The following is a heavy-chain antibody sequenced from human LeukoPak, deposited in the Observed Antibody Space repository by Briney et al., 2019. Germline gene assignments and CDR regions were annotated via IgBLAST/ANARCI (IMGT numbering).Heavy chain of an antibody. D-gene: IGHD6-19*01. CDR3: ARGLSSIAVDYYYYMDV. J-gene: IGHJ6*03. CDR1: GGSISSSSHY. V-gene: IGHV4-39*07. Sequence: SETLSLTCTVSGGSISSSSHYWGWIRQPPGKGLEWIGNIYYSGSTYYKSSLKSRVTISVDTSKNQFSLKLSSVTAADTAVYYCARGLSSIAVDYYYYMDVWGKGTTVTISS. CDR2: IYYSGST.